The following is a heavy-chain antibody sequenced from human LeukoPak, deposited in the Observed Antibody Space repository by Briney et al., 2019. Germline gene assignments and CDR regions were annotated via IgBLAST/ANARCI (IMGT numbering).Heavy chain of an antibody. V-gene: IGHV3-23*01. CDR3: AKSSPRSSSWYRALFDY. Sequence: GGSLRLSCEASGFTFSTYAMSWVRQAPGKGLERVSAINDSGGGTHYTDSVKGRFTISRDNSKNTLYLQMSSLRADDTAIYYCAKSSPRSSSWYRALFDYWGQGTLVTVSS. CDR1: GFTFSTYA. J-gene: IGHJ4*02. CDR2: INDSGGGT. D-gene: IGHD6-13*01.